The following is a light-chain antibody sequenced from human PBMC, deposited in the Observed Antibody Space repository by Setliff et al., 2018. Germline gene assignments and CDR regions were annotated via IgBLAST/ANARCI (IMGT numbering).Light chain of an antibody. CDR1: SSDIGDYNY. CDR2: DVD. Sequence: QSVLGQPPSASGSPGQSVTISCTGTSSDIGDYNYVSWYQHHPGKAPKLLIYDVDKRPSGVPDRFSGSKSGNTASLTASGLQADDEADYYCGAYAGSSKKIFGTGTKVTVL. V-gene: IGLV2-8*01. J-gene: IGLJ1*01. CDR3: GAYAGSSKKI.